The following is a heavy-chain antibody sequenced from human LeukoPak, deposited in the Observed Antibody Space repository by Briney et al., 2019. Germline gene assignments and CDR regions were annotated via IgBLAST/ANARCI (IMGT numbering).Heavy chain of an antibody. CDR3: AKGLGYCSGDTCYYYFDN. Sequence: PGGSLRLSCTASGLTFSSYAMTWVRQAPGKGLEWVSTIRSSGGTTYYADSMKGRFTISRDNSKNTLYLQMNSLRAEDTAVYYCAKGLGYCSGDTCYYYFDNWGQGTLVTVSS. D-gene: IGHD2-15*01. CDR1: GLTFSSYA. J-gene: IGHJ4*02. V-gene: IGHV3-23*01. CDR2: IRSSGGTT.